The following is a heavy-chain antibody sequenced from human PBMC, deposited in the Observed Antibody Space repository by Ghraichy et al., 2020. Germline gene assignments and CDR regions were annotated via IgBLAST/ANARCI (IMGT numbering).Heavy chain of an antibody. V-gene: IGHV3-66*01. J-gene: IGHJ6*02. CDR3: ARDAYYYDSSGAPELGMDV. Sequence: GGSLRLSCTASGFIVNTVYMNWVRQAPGKGLEWVSVIYSGGSTNYADSVKGRCTISRDSSKNVVYLQMNSLRAEDTAVYYCARDAYYYDSSGAPELGMDVWGQGTTVTVSS. CDR1: GFIVNTVY. CDR2: IYSGGST. D-gene: IGHD3-22*01.